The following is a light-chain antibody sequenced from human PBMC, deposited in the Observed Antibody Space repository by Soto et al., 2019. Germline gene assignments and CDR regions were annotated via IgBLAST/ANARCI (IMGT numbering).Light chain of an antibody. Sequence: QSALAQPRSVSGSPGQSVTISCTGTSSDVGAYNYVSWYQQHPGKAPKLMTYDVSKRPSGVPDRFSGSKSGNTASLTISGLQAEDDADYYCCSYADNYSYVFGTGTKV. J-gene: IGLJ1*01. CDR1: SSDVGAYNY. CDR3: CSYADNYSYV. V-gene: IGLV2-11*01. CDR2: DVS.